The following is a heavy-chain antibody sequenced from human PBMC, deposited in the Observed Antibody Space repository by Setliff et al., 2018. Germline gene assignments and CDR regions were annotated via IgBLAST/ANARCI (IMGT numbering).Heavy chain of an antibody. CDR1: GYTFTGYY. CDR2: INPDSGGT. CDR3: ARVRSPALLAITNNWFDP. D-gene: IGHD3-3*01. J-gene: IGHJ5*02. V-gene: IGHV1-2*06. Sequence: ASVKVSCKASGYTFTGYYIHWVRQAPGQGLEWMGRINPDSGGTNSSQKFQDRVTMTRDTSISTADMELSRLRSDDMAVYYCARVRSPALLAITNNWFDPWGQGTLVTVSS.